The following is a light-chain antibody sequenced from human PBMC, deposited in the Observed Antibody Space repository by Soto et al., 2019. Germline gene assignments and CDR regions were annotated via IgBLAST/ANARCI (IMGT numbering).Light chain of an antibody. Sequence: QSALTQPPSASGSPGQSVTLPCTGTSRDVGFYKYVSWYRQHPGKAPQLMIYEVNRRPSGIPDRSSGSKSGNTASLTVSGLQAEDEADYYCSSYADNNIFVFGTGTKVTVL. V-gene: IGLV2-8*01. J-gene: IGLJ1*01. CDR3: SSYADNNIFV. CDR1: SRDVGFYKY. CDR2: EVN.